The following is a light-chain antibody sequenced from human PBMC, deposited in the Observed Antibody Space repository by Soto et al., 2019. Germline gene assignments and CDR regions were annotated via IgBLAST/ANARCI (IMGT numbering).Light chain of an antibody. Sequence: DIQMTQSPSSLSASVGDRVTITCRASQGISTYLNWYQQKPGKAPKLLIYAASSLQSGVPSRFSGSGSETDFTLTISSLQPEDFATYSCQQSYSTTWTFGQGTKLAIK. J-gene: IGKJ1*01. CDR3: QQSYSTTWT. V-gene: IGKV1-39*01. CDR2: AAS. CDR1: QGISTY.